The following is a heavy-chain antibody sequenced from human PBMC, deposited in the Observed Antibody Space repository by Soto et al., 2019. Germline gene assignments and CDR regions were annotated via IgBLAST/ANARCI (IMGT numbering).Heavy chain of an antibody. J-gene: IGHJ3*02. D-gene: IGHD2-15*01. CDR3: ARALVEVPAHPRLDAFDT. Sequence: GGSLRLSCAPSGFGVTPNFMISVRQAAGLGPEWVSVVYSGGRTAYADSVKGRFTISRDSHENTLYLQMNNLRTEDTAIYYCARALVEVPAHPRLDAFDTWGPGTMVTVSS. V-gene: IGHV3-53*01. CDR1: GFGVTPNF. CDR2: VYSGGRT.